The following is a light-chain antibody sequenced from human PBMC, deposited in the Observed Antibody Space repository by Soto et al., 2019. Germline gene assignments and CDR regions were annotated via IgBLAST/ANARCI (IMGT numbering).Light chain of an antibody. CDR3: AQGLATPFT. CDR1: RNLLHSNGYYY. CDR2: LGS. Sequence: EIVLTQSPLSLPVTPGEPASISCRSSRNLLHSNGYYYLDGYLQKPGQSPQLLIYLGSNRASGVPDRFSGSGSGTDFTLTISRVEAEDVGVYFCAQGLATPFTFGGGTKVEIK. V-gene: IGKV2-28*01. J-gene: IGKJ4*01.